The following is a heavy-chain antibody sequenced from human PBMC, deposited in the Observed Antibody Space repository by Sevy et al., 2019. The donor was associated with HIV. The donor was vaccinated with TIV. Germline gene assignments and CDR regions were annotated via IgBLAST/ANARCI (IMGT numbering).Heavy chain of an antibody. D-gene: IGHD3-22*01. Sequence: GGSLRLSCAASGFTFSSYGMHWVRQAPGKGLEWVAVISYDGSNKYYADSVKGRLTISRDNSKNTLYLQMNSLRAEDTAVYYCANSRYYYDSSGSPDYWGQGTLVTVSS. CDR3: ANSRYYYDSSGSPDY. CDR1: GFTFSSYG. CDR2: ISYDGSNK. V-gene: IGHV3-30*18. J-gene: IGHJ4*02.